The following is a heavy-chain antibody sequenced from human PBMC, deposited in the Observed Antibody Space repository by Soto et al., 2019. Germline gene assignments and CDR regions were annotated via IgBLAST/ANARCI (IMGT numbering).Heavy chain of an antibody. CDR1: GGSITDYS. J-gene: IGHJ4*02. Sequence: QVQVKESGPGLVKPSETLSLNRTVSGGSITDYSWSWIRQSAGKGLEWLGRISINGNSHYHPSLRSLVTMSIETSKNQFSLNLRSVTAADTAVYYCARESGDNWTYEVDWGQGTLVTVSS. V-gene: IGHV4-4*07. CDR2: ISINGNS. D-gene: IGHD1-7*01. CDR3: ARESGDNWTYEVD.